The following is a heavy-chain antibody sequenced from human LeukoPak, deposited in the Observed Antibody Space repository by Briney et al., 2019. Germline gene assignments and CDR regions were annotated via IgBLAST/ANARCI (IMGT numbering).Heavy chain of an antibody. CDR1: GGSFSGYY. J-gene: IGHJ4*02. V-gene: IGHV4-34*01. D-gene: IGHD3-10*01. CDR3: ASRPADTTWYGVFDY. Sequence: SETLSLTCAVYGGSFSGYYWSWIRQPPGKGLEWIGEINHSGSTNYNPSLKSRVTISVDTSKNQFSLKLSSVTAADTAVYYCASRPADTTWYGVFDYWSQGTLVTVSS. CDR2: INHSGST.